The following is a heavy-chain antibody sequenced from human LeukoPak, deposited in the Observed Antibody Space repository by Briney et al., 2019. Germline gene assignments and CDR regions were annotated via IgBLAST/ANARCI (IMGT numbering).Heavy chain of an antibody. D-gene: IGHD3-22*01. CDR1: GFTFDDYA. J-gene: IGHJ4*02. CDR2: ISWNSGSI. Sequence: GRSLRLSCAASGFTFDDYAMHWVRQAPGKGLEWVSGISWNSGSIGYADSVKGRFTISRDNAKNSLYLQMNSLRAGDTALYYCAKHYDSSGYYPIFDYWGQGTLVTVSS. V-gene: IGHV3-9*01. CDR3: AKHYDSSGYYPIFDY.